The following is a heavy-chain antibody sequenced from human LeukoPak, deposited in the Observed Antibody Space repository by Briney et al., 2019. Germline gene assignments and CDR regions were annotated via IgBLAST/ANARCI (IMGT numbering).Heavy chain of an antibody. CDR3: AKAGHIVVVPAAMSI. CDR2: ISGSGGST. V-gene: IGHV3-23*01. Sequence: GRSLRLSCAASGFTFSSYAMSWVRQAPGKGLEWVSAISGSGGSTYYADSVKGRFTISRDNSKNTLYLQMNSLRAEDTAVYYCAKAGHIVVVPAAMSIWGQGTMVTVSS. CDR1: GFTFSSYA. J-gene: IGHJ3*02. D-gene: IGHD2-2*01.